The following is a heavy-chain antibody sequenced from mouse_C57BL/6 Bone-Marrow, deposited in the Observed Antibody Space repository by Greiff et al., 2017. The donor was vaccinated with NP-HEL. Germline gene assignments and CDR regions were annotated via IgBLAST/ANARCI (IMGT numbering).Heavy chain of an antibody. CDR3: ANLWLRRLYYFDY. D-gene: IGHD2-2*01. J-gene: IGHJ2*01. CDR2: IDPANGNT. Sequence: VQLKESVAELVRPGASVKLSCTASGFNIKNTYMHWVKQRPEQGLEWIGRIDPANGNTKYAPKFQGKATITADTSSNTAYLQLSSLTSEDTAIYYCANLWLRRLYYFDYWGQGTTLTVSS. V-gene: IGHV14-3*01. CDR1: GFNIKNTY.